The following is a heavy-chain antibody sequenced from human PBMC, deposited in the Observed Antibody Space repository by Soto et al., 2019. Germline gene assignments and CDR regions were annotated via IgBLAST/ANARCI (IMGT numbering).Heavy chain of an antibody. CDR3: ARSPLRYCSGGSCYPFDY. Sequence: PSETLSLTCAVYGGSFSGYYWSWIRQPPGKGLEWIGEINHSGSTNYNPSLKSRVTISVDTSKNQFSLKLSSVTAADTAVYYCARSPLRYCSGGSCYPFDYWGQGTLVTVSS. J-gene: IGHJ4*02. D-gene: IGHD2-15*01. V-gene: IGHV4-34*01. CDR1: GGSFSGYY. CDR2: INHSGST.